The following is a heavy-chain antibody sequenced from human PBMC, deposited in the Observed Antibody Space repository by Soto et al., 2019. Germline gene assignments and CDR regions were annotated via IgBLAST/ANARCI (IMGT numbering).Heavy chain of an antibody. Sequence: PLETLSLTCTVSGGSINSSSYFWGWIRQPPGKGPEWIGFIFHTGSAYYSPSLKSRVSISVDTSKSQFSLKLSSVTAAETAVYYCARFALSGVISYCGLGTLVTVYS. J-gene: IGHJ4*02. V-gene: IGHV4-39*01. D-gene: IGHD3-16*02. CDR2: IFHTGSA. CDR1: GGSINSSSYF. CDR3: ARFALSGVISY.